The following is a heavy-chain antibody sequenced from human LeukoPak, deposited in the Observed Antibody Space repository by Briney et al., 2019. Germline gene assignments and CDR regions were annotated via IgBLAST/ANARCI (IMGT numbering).Heavy chain of an antibody. J-gene: IGHJ4*02. V-gene: IGHV4-34*01. D-gene: IGHD3-22*01. CDR2: INHSGST. CDR3: ARSGYYDSTGHSELDY. Sequence: SETLSLTCAVYGGSFSGYYWSWIRQPPGKGLEWIGEINHSGSTNYNPSLKSRVTISVDTSKNQFSLKLSSVTAADTAVYYCARSGYYDSTGHSELDYWGQGTLVTVSS. CDR1: GGSFSGYY.